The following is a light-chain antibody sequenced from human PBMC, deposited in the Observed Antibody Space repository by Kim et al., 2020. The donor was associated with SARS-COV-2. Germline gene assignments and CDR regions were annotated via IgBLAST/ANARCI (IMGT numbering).Light chain of an antibody. CDR3: SSYTSNNTQV. Sequence: GQSIAITRTGTSSDVGTYKYVYWYQQRPGTAPKLMIYDVSDRPSVISKRFSGSKSGNTASLTISGLQAEDEADYYCSSYTSNNTQVFGGGTELTVL. J-gene: IGLJ3*02. V-gene: IGLV2-14*03. CDR1: SSDVGTYKY. CDR2: DVS.